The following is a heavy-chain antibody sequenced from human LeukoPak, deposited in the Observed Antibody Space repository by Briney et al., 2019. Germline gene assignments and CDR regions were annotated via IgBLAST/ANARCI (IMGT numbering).Heavy chain of an antibody. CDR1: GYTFTSYG. CDR2: ISAYNGNT. CDR3: ASVPRDYYDSSGYPTDY. J-gene: IGHJ4*02. Sequence: GASVKLSCKASGYTFTSYGISWVRQAPGQGLEWMGWISAYNGNTNYAQKLQGRVTMTTDTSTSTAYMELRSLRSDDTAVYYCASVPRDYYDSSGYPTDYWGQGTLVTVSS. D-gene: IGHD3-22*01. V-gene: IGHV1-18*01.